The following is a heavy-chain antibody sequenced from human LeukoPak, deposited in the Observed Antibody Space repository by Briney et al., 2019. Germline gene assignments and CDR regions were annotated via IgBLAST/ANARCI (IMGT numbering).Heavy chain of an antibody. J-gene: IGHJ5*02. V-gene: IGHV4-4*07. D-gene: IGHD4-17*01. Sequence: SETLSLTCTVSGGSISSYYWNWIRQPAGKGLEWIGRFYTSGSTNYNPPLKSRVTMSVDTSKNQFSLKLSSVTAADTAVYYCVRDRGNYGDYAYNWFDPWGQGTLVTVSS. CDR1: GGSISSYY. CDR3: VRDRGNYGDYAYNWFDP. CDR2: FYTSGST.